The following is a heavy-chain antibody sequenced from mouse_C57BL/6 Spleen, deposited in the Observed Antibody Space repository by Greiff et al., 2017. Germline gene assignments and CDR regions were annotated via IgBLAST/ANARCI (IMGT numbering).Heavy chain of an antibody. CDR2: IHPSDSDT. J-gene: IGHJ4*01. Sequence: VQLQQPGAELVKPGASVKVSCKASGYTFTSYWMHWVKQRPGQGLEWIGRIHPSDSDTNYNQKFKGKATLTVDKSSSTAYMQLSSLTSEDSAVYYCAMRALYGSRENYAMDYWGQGTSVTVSS. D-gene: IGHD1-1*01. CDR3: AMRALYGSRENYAMDY. V-gene: IGHV1-74*01. CDR1: GYTFTSYW.